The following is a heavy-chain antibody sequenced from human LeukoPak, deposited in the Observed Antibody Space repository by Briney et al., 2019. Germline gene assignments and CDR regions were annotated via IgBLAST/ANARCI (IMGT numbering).Heavy chain of an antibody. J-gene: IGHJ4*02. D-gene: IGHD3-16*01. Sequence: GRSLRLSCEASGFSFSTSGVHWVRQAPGKGLDWMAVISKDGRKNHYADSVKGRFTISRDNSKSTLFLQMNSLRPEDTGIYYCARDLLDYGTAYYDVGIFDSWGQGTRVTVSS. CDR2: ISKDGRKN. V-gene: IGHV3-30*04. CDR3: ARDLLDYGTAYYDVGIFDS. CDR1: GFSFSTSG.